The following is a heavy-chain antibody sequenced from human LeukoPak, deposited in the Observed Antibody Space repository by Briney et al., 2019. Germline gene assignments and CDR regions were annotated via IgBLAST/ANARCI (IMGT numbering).Heavy chain of an antibody. CDR1: GFTFSSYA. CDR3: AKDLYSGCDFINGDNDVFDY. V-gene: IGHV3-23*01. Sequence: GGSLRLSCAASGFTFSSYAMSWVRQAPGKGLEWVSAIGNIGDGIHYADSVKGLFTISRDNSKNTLSLHMNSLRAEDTAVYFCAKDLYSGCDFINGDNDVFDYWGQGTLVTVSS. CDR2: IGNIGDGI. J-gene: IGHJ4*02. D-gene: IGHD5-12*01.